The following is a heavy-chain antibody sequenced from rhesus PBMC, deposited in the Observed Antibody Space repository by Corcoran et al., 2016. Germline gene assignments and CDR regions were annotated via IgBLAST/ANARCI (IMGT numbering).Heavy chain of an antibody. CDR2: ISSGPGNT. V-gene: IGHV3S5*01. Sequence: EVQLVESGGGLVQPGGSLRLSCAASGFTFSSYGMHWVRQAPGKGREWVSNISSGPGNTYYADSVKGRFTISRDNSKSTLSLQMNSLRAEDTAVYYCTGIDSHWGQGVLVTVSS. D-gene: IGHD2-33*01. J-gene: IGHJ4*01. CDR3: TGIDSH. CDR1: GFTFSSYG.